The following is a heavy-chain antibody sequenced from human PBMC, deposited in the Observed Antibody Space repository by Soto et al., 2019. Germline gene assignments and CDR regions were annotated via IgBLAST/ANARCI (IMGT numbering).Heavy chain of an antibody. CDR3: ARDSDCHSTSCFFPPHV. V-gene: IGHV3-21*06. CDR1: GFTFSDEN. D-gene: IGHD2-2*01. Sequence: PGGSLRLSCSASGFTFSDENMSWVRQVPGKGLELVSGISGGGRYIFYADSVQGRFSISRDNPKNSLFLEINSLRVEDTAVYYCARDSDCHSTSCFFPPHVWGQGTTVTVSS. J-gene: IGHJ6*02. CDR2: ISGGGRYI.